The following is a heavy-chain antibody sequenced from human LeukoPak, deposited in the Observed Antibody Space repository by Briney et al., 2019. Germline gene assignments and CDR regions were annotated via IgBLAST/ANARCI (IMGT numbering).Heavy chain of an antibody. J-gene: IGHJ6*02. CDR1: GDSMRSYY. D-gene: IGHD3-10*01. CDR3: ARDSRYDNGWFEDGMDV. V-gene: IGHV4-59*01. Sequence: KPSETLSLTCSVSGDSMRSYYWSWIRQAPGKGLEWLGHMDDRGDTNYNPSLRGRGSISVDTSKNQFSLRLRSVTAADTAVYYCARDSRYDNGWFEDGMDVWGPGTTVIVSS. CDR2: MDDRGDT.